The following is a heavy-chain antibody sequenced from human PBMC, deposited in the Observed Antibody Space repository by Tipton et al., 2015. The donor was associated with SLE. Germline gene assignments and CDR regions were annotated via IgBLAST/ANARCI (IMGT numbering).Heavy chain of an antibody. J-gene: IGHJ4*02. CDR2: IYPADSDI. CDR1: GYSFTSYW. Sequence: QLVQSGAEVKKPGESLKISCKASGYSFTSYWIGWVRQMPGKGLEWIGIIYPADSDIRYSPSFQGQVTISADKSISTAYLQWSSLKASDSAMYYCARPPSQSYFDYWGQGTLVNVSS. V-gene: IGHV5-51*03. CDR3: ARPPSQSYFDY. D-gene: IGHD2-2*01.